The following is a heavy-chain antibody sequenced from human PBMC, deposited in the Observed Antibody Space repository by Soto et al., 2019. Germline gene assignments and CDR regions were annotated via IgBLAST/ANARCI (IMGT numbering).Heavy chain of an antibody. J-gene: IGHJ6*02. V-gene: IGHV2-5*02. CDR1: GFAVTTSGVG. D-gene: IGHD3-22*01. CDR3: PRYFYENSGYPPWEYGFDV. CDR2: IYWEDDK. Sequence: QITLKESGPTLVKPTQALTLTCTLSGFAVTTSGVGVGWIRQTPEKALEWLALIYWEDDKRYSPSLKSRLAISKDTSKNLVVLTMTNMDPVDTAPYYWPRYFYENSGYPPWEYGFDVWGQGTTVIVSS.